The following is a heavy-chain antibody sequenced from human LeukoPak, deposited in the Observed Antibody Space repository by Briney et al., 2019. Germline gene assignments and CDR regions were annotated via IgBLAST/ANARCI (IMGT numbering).Heavy chain of an antibody. Sequence: GGSLRLSCAASGFTFSDYYMSWIRQAPGKGLEWVSYISSSGSTIYYADSVKGRFTVSRDNSKNTVFLQMNSLRAEDTAIYYCAKASTVTAIVNYYYTMDVWGQGTTVTVSS. CDR1: GFTFSDYY. V-gene: IGHV3-11*01. D-gene: IGHD2-21*02. J-gene: IGHJ6*02. CDR2: ISSSGSTI. CDR3: AKASTVTAIVNYYYTMDV.